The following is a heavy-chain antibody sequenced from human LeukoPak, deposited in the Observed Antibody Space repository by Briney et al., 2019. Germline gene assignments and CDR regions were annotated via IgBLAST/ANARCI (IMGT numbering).Heavy chain of an antibody. Sequence: PSETLSLTCTVSGGSISSYYWSWIRQPPGKGLEWIGYIYYSGSTNYNPSLKSRVTIPVDTSKNQFSLKLSSVTAADTAVYYCARHSSSWYRLFDYWGQGTLVTVSS. CDR1: GGSISSYY. CDR2: IYYSGST. CDR3: ARHSSSWYRLFDY. J-gene: IGHJ4*02. V-gene: IGHV4-59*08. D-gene: IGHD6-13*01.